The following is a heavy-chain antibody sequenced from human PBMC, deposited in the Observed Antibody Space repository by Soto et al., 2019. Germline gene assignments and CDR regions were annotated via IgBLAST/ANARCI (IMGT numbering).Heavy chain of an antibody. V-gene: IGHV3-73*01. J-gene: IGHJ6*02. D-gene: IGHD6-13*01. CDR3: TKRIGAYAMDV. Sequence: PGGSLRLSCAASGFTFSGSSMHWVRQASGKGLDWVGRIRGKTDTYATAYAAPVRGRFTISRDDSKNTAYLQMNSLKTEDTAVYFCTKRIGAYAMDVWGQGTTVTVSS. CDR1: GFTFSGSS. CDR2: IRGKTDTYAT.